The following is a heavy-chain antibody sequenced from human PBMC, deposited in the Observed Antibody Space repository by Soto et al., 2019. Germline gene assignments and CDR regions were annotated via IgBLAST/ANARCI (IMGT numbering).Heavy chain of an antibody. D-gene: IGHD3-10*01. J-gene: IGHJ6*02. CDR1: GVSSGNYK. CDR2: IDVGGST. CDR3: VRQGFGNLHGLVDV. Sequence: QVQLQESGPGLVNPSETLSLTCTVSGVSSGNYKWSWIRQSPGKGLEWIGYIDVGGSTSYNPSLKSRVTMSVDTSTRQFSLNLRSVTAADTAVYYCVRQGFGNLHGLVDVWGQGTTVTVSS. V-gene: IGHV4-59*08.